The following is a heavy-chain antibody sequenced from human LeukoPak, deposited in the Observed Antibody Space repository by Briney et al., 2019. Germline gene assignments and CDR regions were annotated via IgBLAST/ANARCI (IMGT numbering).Heavy chain of an antibody. J-gene: IGHJ4*02. CDR1: GFSFSSAW. Sequence: PGGSLRLSCAASGFSFSSAWMHWVRQAPGEGLVAVSRITSDGSTTWYADSVRGRFTISRDNAKNTLYLQMNSLRVDDTAAYYCARDWYYAIDYWGQGTLVTVSS. CDR2: ITSDGSTT. D-gene: IGHD2-2*01. CDR3: ARDWYYAIDY. V-gene: IGHV3-74*01.